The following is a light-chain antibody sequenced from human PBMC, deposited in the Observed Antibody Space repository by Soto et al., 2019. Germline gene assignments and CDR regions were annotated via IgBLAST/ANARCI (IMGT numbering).Light chain of an antibody. CDR1: QSLNGN. V-gene: IGKV3-15*01. CDR3: QQYNYWPPLT. CDR2: GAS. J-gene: IGKJ4*01. Sequence: EIVMTQSPATLSVSPGERATLSCKASQSLNGNLAWYQQKPGQPPRLLIYGASTRATGIPARFSGSGSGTEFTLTISSLQSEDFALYYCQQYNYWPPLTFGGGTKVDIK.